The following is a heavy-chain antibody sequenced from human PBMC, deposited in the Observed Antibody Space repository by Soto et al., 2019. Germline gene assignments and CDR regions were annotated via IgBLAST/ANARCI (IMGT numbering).Heavy chain of an antibody. CDR3: ARLTMAQDAFDI. V-gene: IGHV1-18*01. Sequence: QVQLVQSGAEVKKPGASVKVSCKASGYTFTSYGISWVRQAPGQGLEWMGWISAYNGRTNYAQKLQGRVTMTTDTSTSTAYMELRRLRSDDSAVFYCARLTMAQDAFDIWGQGTMVTVSS. J-gene: IGHJ3*02. CDR1: GYTFTSYG. CDR2: ISAYNGRT. D-gene: IGHD3-10*01.